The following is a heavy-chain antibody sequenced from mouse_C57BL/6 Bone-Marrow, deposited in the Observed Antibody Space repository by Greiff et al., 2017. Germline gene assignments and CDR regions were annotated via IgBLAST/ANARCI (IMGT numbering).Heavy chain of an antibody. Sequence: VQLQQSGPVLVKPGASVKMSCKASGYTFTDYYMNWVKQSHGKSLEWIGVINPYNGGTSYNQKFKGKATLTVDKSSSTAYMELTSLTSEDSAVYYCAECYGNYENYYAMDYWGQGTSVTVSS. V-gene: IGHV1-19*01. J-gene: IGHJ4*01. CDR3: AECYGNYENYYAMDY. CDR2: INPYNGGT. D-gene: IGHD2-1*01. CDR1: GYTFTDYY.